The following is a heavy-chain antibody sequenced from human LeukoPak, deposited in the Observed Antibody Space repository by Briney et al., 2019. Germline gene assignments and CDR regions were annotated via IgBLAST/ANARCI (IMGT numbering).Heavy chain of an antibody. CDR1: GGSISSYY. CDR3: ARARSGSSPPTYYYYMDV. Sequence: SETLSLTCTVSGGSISSYYWSWIRQPPGKGLECIGYIYYSGSTNYNPSLKSRVTISVDTSKNQFSLKLSSVTAADTAVYYCARARSGSSPPTYYYYMDVWGKGTTVTVSS. J-gene: IGHJ6*03. CDR2: IYYSGST. V-gene: IGHV4-59*01. D-gene: IGHD3-10*01.